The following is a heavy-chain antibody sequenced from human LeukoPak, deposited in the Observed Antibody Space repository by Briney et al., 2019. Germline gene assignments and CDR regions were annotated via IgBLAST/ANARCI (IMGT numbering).Heavy chain of an antibody. CDR3: VSVLRRIQLWLLDN. CDR1: VFSLHSYH. D-gene: IGHD5-18*01. Sequence: LPLSYPDSVFSLHSYHMYCLLQPPAGGLLWLTGLSFTSGSTYYTHSLKGRFTISIDTSKNQFSLKLSSVTAADMAVYYCVSVLRRIQLWLLDNWGQGTLVTVSS. J-gene: IGHJ4*02. CDR2: SFTSGST. V-gene: IGHV4-4*07.